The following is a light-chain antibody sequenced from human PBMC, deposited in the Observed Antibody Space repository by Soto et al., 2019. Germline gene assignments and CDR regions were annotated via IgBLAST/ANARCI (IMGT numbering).Light chain of an antibody. CDR2: DVS. Sequence: EVVMTQSPATLSVSPGDRATLSCRASQSVTSSLAWFQQKPGQAPRLLIYDVSRRATAIPARFSGSGSGTDFTLTISSLEPEDFAVYYCQQRTTWPTFGGGTKVEIK. CDR3: QQRTTWPT. V-gene: IGKV3-11*01. J-gene: IGKJ4*01. CDR1: QSVTSS.